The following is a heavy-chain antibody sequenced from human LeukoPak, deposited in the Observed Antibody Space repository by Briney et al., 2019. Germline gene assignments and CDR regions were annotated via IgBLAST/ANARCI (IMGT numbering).Heavy chain of an antibody. D-gene: IGHD2/OR15-2a*01. CDR1: GASITSCRYY. Sequence: SGTLCLACTVSGASITSCRYYWGWIRQPPGKGLEWIGSIYYSASTYYNPSLKSRVTISVDTSKYQFSLKLSSVTAADTAVYYCARRPVIGRGAIDHWGQGTLVTVSS. J-gene: IGHJ4*02. V-gene: IGHV4-39*01. CDR3: ARRPVIGRGAIDH. CDR2: IYYSAST.